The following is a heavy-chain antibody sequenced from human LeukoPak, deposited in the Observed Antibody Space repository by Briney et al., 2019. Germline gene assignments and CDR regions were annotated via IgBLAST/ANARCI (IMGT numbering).Heavy chain of an antibody. Sequence: PGGSLRLSCTASGFSFGDYAMTWVRQAPGKGLEWVSFIRSNAYGGTTEYAASVKGRFTISRDDSKSSAYLQMNSLKPEDTAVYYCTRGTSYCTGATCYSFGYFDFWGQGALVTVSS. CDR3: TRGTSYCTGATCYSFGYFDF. CDR1: GFSFGDYA. CDR2: IRSNAYGGTT. V-gene: IGHV3-49*04. J-gene: IGHJ4*02. D-gene: IGHD2-15*01.